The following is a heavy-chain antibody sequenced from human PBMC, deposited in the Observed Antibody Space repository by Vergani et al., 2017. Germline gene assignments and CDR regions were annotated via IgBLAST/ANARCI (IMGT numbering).Heavy chain of an antibody. D-gene: IGHD6-6*01. CDR3: ASLEYSSSSG. CDR2: ISYDGSNK. V-gene: IGHV3-30*03. J-gene: IGHJ4*02. CDR1: GFTFSSYG. Sequence: QVQLVESGGGVVQPGRSLRLSCVASGFTFSSYGMHWVRQAPGKGLEWVAVISYDGSNKYYADSVKGRFTISRDNSKNTLYLQMNSLRAEDTAVYYCASLEYSSSSGWGQGTLVTVSS.